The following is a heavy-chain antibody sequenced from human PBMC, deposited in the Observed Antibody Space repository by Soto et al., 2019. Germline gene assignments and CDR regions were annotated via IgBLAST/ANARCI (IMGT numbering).Heavy chain of an antibody. CDR3: ARVARFLEWLPFDY. D-gene: IGHD3-3*01. Sequence: ASVKVSCKASGYTFTSYDINWVRQATGQGLEWMGWMNPNSGNTGYAQKFQGRVTMTRNTSISTAYMELSSLRSEDTAVYYCARVARFLEWLPFDYWGQGTLVTVSS. CDR1: GYTFTSYD. V-gene: IGHV1-8*01. J-gene: IGHJ4*02. CDR2: MNPNSGNT.